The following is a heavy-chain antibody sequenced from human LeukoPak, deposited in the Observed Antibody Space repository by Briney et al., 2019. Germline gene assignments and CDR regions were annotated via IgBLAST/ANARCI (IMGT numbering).Heavy chain of an antibody. J-gene: IGHJ4*02. CDR1: GFIFNSFS. D-gene: IGHD6-13*01. V-gene: IGHV3-30-3*01. CDR3: TRGKAKGQSSSWPFDY. Sequence: GSLLLSCAASGFIFNSFSMHWVRQAPGKGPDWVAAVLSDGNKKYSADSVKGRFTISKDNSRNTLYLQMNSLRADDTAMYYCTRGKAKGQSSSWPFDYWGQGTLVTVSS. CDR2: VLSDGNKK.